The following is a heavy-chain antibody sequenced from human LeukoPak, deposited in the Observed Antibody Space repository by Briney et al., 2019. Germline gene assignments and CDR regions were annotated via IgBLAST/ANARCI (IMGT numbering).Heavy chain of an antibody. J-gene: IGHJ6*03. CDR2: IYYSGST. CDR1: GFTFSSYE. CDR3: ARDAYSSGWYSHYYYYMDV. D-gene: IGHD6-19*01. V-gene: IGHV4-39*07. Sequence: PGGSLRLSCAASGFTFSSYEMNWVRQPPGKGLEWIGSIYYSGSTYYNPSLKSRVTISVDTSKNQFSLKLGSVTAADTAVYYCARDAYSSGWYSHYYYYMDVWGKGTTVTVSS.